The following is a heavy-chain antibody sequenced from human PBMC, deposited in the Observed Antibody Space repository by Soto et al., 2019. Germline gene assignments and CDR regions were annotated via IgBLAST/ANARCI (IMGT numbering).Heavy chain of an antibody. CDR1: GFTVSSNY. V-gene: IGHV3-53*01. CDR2: IYSGGST. J-gene: IGHJ6*02. CDR3: ARGPYYDILTGFPYGMDV. D-gene: IGHD3-9*01. Sequence: GGSLRLSCAASGFTVSSNYMSWVRQAPGKGLEWVSVIYSGGSTYYADSVKGRFTISRDNSKNTLYLQMNSLRAEDTAVYYCARGPYYDILTGFPYGMDVWGQGTTVTVSS.